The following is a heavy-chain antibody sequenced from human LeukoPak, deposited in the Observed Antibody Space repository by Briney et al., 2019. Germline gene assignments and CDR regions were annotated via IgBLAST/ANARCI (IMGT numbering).Heavy chain of an antibody. CDR3: ARLDSSSGHYDFDI. V-gene: IGHV5-51*01. J-gene: IGHJ3*02. CDR1: GYSFTSYW. CDR2: IYPADSDT. Sequence: GESLKISCKGSGYSFTSYWIGWVRQMPGKGLEWMGIIYPADSDTRYSPSFQGQVTISADKSISTAYLQWSSLKPSETAMYYCARLDSSSGHYDFDIWGQGTMVTVSS. D-gene: IGHD3-22*01.